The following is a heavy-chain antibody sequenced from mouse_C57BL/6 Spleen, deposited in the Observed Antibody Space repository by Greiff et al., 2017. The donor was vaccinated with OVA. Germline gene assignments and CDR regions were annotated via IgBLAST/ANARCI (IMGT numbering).Heavy chain of an antibody. V-gene: IGHV5-6*01. CDR2: ISRCGSFT. CDR3: RRQEDWDFAY. CDR1: GFTFSSYG. Sequence: EVHLVQSGGDLVKPGGSLKLSCAASGFTFSSYGMSWVRQTPVKRLEWVATISRCGSFTYYPASVKGRFTISRDNAKHTLYLRRSSMKSEDTAMYYCRRQEDWDFAYWGQGTLVTVSA. D-gene: IGHD4-1*01. J-gene: IGHJ3*01.